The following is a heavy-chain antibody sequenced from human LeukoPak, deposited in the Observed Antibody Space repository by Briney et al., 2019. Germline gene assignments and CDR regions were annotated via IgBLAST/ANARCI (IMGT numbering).Heavy chain of an antibody. CDR2: INTNTGNP. D-gene: IGHD5-18*01. Sequence: GASVKVSCKASGYTFTSYAMNWVRQAPGQGLEWMGWINTNTGNPTYDQGFTGRFVFSLDTSVSTAYLQISSLKAEDTAVYYCARVGHTAMVTVLVYWGQGTLVTVSS. CDR1: GYTFTSYA. J-gene: IGHJ4*02. CDR3: ARVGHTAMVTVLVY. V-gene: IGHV7-4-1*02.